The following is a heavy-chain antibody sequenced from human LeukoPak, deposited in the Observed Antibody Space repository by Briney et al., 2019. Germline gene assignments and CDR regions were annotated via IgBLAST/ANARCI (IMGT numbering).Heavy chain of an antibody. J-gene: IGHJ4*02. D-gene: IGHD6-19*01. CDR2: IYHSEST. CDR3: TRVAVPGTVDY. Sequence: SETLSLTCAVSGYSISSGYYWGWIRQPPGKGLEWIGSIYHSESTYYNPSLKGRVTISVDTSKNQFSLKLTSVTATDTAVYYCTRVAVPGTVDYWGQGTLVTVSS. V-gene: IGHV4-38-2*01. CDR1: GYSISSGYY.